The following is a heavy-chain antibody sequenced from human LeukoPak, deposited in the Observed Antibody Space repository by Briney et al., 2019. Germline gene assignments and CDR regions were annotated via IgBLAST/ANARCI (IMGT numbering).Heavy chain of an antibody. CDR1: GFTFSSYS. Sequence: GRSLRLSCAASGFTFSSYSMNWVRQAPGKGLEWVSSISSSSSYIYYADSVKGRFTISRDNAKNSLYLQMNSLRAEDTAVYYCARDHVGATEGFDYWGQGTLVTVSS. D-gene: IGHD1-26*01. J-gene: IGHJ4*02. CDR2: ISSSSSYI. V-gene: IGHV3-21*01. CDR3: ARDHVGATEGFDY.